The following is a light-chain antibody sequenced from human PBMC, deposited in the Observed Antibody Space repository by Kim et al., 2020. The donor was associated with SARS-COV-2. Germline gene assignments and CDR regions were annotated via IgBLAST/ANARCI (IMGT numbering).Light chain of an antibody. CDR3: QQYNNWRLT. Sequence: VYPGERATLSCRACQSVSSNLACYQQKPGHAPSLLIHCASTRATGSPARFSGSGSGTEFTLTISSLQSEDFAVDYCQQYNNWRLTFGGGTKVDIK. V-gene: IGKV3-15*01. J-gene: IGKJ4*01. CDR1: QSVSSN. CDR2: CAS.